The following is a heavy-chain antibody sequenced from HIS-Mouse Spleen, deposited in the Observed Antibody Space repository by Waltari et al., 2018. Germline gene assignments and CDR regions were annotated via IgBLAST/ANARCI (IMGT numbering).Heavy chain of an antibody. CDR1: GGSISSSSYY. D-gene: IGHD6-19*01. V-gene: IGHV4-39*01. CDR2: VYYSWRA. CDR3: AGIAVAGTSYFDY. J-gene: IGHJ4*02. Sequence: QLQLQESGPGLVKPSETLSLTCTVSGGSISSSSYYWGWIRQPPGKGLEGVGSVYYSWRACSNPSLKSRCTISVATAKNQFSLKLRSVTAADTAVYYCAGIAVAGTSYFDYWGQGTLVTVSS.